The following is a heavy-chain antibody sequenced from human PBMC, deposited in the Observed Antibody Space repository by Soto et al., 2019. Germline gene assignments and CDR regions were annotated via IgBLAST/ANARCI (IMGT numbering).Heavy chain of an antibody. CDR2: IYYSGST. Sequence: QVQLQESGPGLVKPSETLSLTCTVSGGSISSYYWSWIRQPPGKGLEWIGYIYYSGSTNYNPSLQSLATISVDTSKNQSSLQLSSVTAADTAVYYCARDLTGSQFGKLFPNWFDPWGQGTLVTVSS. CDR1: GGSISSYY. CDR3: ARDLTGSQFGKLFPNWFDP. D-gene: IGHD3-10*01. J-gene: IGHJ5*02. V-gene: IGHV4-59*12.